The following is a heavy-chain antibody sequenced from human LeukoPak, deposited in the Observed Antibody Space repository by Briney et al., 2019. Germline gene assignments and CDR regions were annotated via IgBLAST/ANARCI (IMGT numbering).Heavy chain of an antibody. D-gene: IGHD3-10*01. CDR1: GFPFSTYD. CDR3: ARDKGVWFGELPSDY. J-gene: IGHJ4*02. V-gene: IGHV3-30*02. CDR2: VRYGGTNK. Sequence: GASLRLSCAASGFPFSTYDMHWVRQAPGKGLEWVAFVRYGGTNKYYADSVKGRFTVSRDNSKNTLYLQMNSLSTEDTAVYYCARDKGVWFGELPSDYWGQGTLVTVSS.